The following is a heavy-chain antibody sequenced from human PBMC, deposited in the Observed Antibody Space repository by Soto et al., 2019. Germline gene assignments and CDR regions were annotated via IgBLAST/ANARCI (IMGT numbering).Heavy chain of an antibody. CDR1: GGSISSSSYY. D-gene: IGHD2-2*01. CDR3: ARHGTGYCSSTSCYERVYYYYYMDV. J-gene: IGHJ6*03. Sequence: SETLSLTCTVSGGSISSSSYYWGWIRQPPWKGLEWIGSIYYSGSTYYNPSLKSRVTISVDTSKNQFSLKLSSVTAADTAVYYCARHGTGYCSSTSCYERVYYYYYMDVWGKGTTVTVSS. V-gene: IGHV4-39*01. CDR2: IYYSGST.